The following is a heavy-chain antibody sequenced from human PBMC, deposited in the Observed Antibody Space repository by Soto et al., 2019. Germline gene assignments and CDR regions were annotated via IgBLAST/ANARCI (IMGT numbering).Heavy chain of an antibody. V-gene: IGHV4-34*01. Sequence: SETLSLTCAVYGGSFSGYYWSWIRQPPGKGLEWIGEINHSGSTNYNPSLKSRVTISLDTSKSQFSLKLSSVTAADSAVYFCARLEGLPTISYYFDFWGPGALVTVSS. J-gene: IGHJ4*02. D-gene: IGHD2-21*02. CDR1: GGSFSGYY. CDR3: ARLEGLPTISYYFDF. CDR2: INHSGST.